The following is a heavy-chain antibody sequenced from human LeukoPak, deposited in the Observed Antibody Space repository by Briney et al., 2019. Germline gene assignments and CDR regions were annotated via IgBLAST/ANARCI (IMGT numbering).Heavy chain of an antibody. CDR1: GGAVSSGSYY. CDR3: TRTNYGDYNWFDP. J-gene: IGHJ5*02. D-gene: IGHD4-17*01. Sequence: SETLSLTCTVSGGAVSSGSYYWSWIRQPPGRGLEWIGYIHYSGSTKYNPSLKSRVTMSVDTSKNQFSLKVTSVTAADTAIYYCTRTNYGDYNWFDPWGQGTLVTVSS. CDR2: IHYSGST. V-gene: IGHV4-61*01.